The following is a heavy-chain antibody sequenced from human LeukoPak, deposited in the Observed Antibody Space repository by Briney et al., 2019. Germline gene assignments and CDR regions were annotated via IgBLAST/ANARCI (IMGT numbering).Heavy chain of an antibody. Sequence: GGSLRLSCAASGFTFSSSSMNWVRQAPGKGLEWVSSISGSSSYIYFADSVKGRFTISRDNAKSSVYLQMNSLRAEDTAVYYCARALASGSSAFDYWGQGTLVTVSS. CDR1: GFTFSSSS. J-gene: IGHJ4*02. D-gene: IGHD1-26*01. CDR3: ARALASGSSAFDY. CDR2: ISGSSSYI. V-gene: IGHV3-21*01.